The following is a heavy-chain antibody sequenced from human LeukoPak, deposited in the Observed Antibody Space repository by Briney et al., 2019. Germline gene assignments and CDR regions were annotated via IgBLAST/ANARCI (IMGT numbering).Heavy chain of an antibody. CDR3: ARGGTMVRGIN. CDR1: GYTYTSYN. V-gene: IGHV1-8*01. Sequence: ASVKVSCKASGYTYTSYNINWVRQATGQGLEWMGWMNPNSGNTGYAQKFQGRVTMTRNTSTSTAYMELSSLRSEDTAVYYCARGGTMVRGINWGQGTLVTVSS. CDR2: MNPNSGNT. J-gene: IGHJ4*02. D-gene: IGHD3-10*01.